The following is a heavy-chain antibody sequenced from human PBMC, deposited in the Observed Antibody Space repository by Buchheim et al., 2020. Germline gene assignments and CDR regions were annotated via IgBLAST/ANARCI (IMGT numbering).Heavy chain of an antibody. J-gene: IGHJ5*02. CDR1: GFTFSSYW. V-gene: IGHV3-7*01. D-gene: IGHD2-2*01. CDR3: ARDGAYCSSTSCFWSDNWFDP. Sequence: EVQLVESGGGLVQPGGSLRLSCAASGFTFSSYWMSWVRQAPGQGLEWVANIKQDGSEKYYVDSVKGRFTISRDNAKTSLYLQMNSLRAEDTAVYYCARDGAYCSSTSCFWSDNWFDPWGQGTL. CDR2: IKQDGSEK.